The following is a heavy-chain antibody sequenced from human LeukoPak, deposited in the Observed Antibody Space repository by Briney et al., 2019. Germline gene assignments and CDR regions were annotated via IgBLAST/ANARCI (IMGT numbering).Heavy chain of an antibody. CDR2: FDPGDAKT. CDR1: GYTLTELS. V-gene: IGHV1-24*01. D-gene: IGHD6-19*01. J-gene: IGHJ4*02. CDR3: ARSASLSGTEQSFDY. Sequence: GASVKVSCKVSGYTLTELSMHWVRQAPGKGLEWMGGFDPGDAKTIYARKFQGRVTMTEDTFTDTAYMELSSLRSEDTAVYYCARSASLSGTEQSFDYWGQGTLVTVSS.